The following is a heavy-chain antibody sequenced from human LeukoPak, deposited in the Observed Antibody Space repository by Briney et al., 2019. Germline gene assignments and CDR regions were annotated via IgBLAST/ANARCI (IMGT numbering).Heavy chain of an antibody. Sequence: PSETLSLTCTVSGGSISSGGYYWSWIHQHPGKGLEWIGYIYYSGSTYYNPSLKSRVTISVDTSKNQFSLKLSSVTAADTAVYYCARAQDFYGSGSDYYYYYYGMDVWGQGTTVTVSS. V-gene: IGHV4-31*03. CDR3: ARAQDFYGSGSDYYYYYYGMDV. CDR1: GGSISSGGYY. CDR2: IYYSGST. J-gene: IGHJ6*02. D-gene: IGHD3-10*01.